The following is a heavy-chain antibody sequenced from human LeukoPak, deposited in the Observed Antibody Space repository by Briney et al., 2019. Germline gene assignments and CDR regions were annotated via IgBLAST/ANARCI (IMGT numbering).Heavy chain of an antibody. CDR1: GYTFTSYG. J-gene: IGHJ4*02. CDR2: ISAYNGNT. D-gene: IGHD5-18*01. CDR3: ARSGCSYGYDY. Sequence: ASVKVSCKASGYTFTSYGISWVRQAPGQGLEWMGWISAYNGNTNYAQKLQGRVTMTTDTSTSTACMELRSLRSDDTAVYYCARSGCSYGYDYWGQGTPVTVSS. V-gene: IGHV1-18*01.